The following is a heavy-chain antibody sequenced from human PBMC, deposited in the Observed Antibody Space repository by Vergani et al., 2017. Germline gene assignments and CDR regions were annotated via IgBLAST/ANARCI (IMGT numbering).Heavy chain of an antibody. CDR3: ASLWFGELLRGRNGMDV. V-gene: IGHV4-39*01. CDR2: IYYSGSP. Sequence: QLQLQESGPRLVKPSEALSLTCTVSGDSMNSGKYYWGWVRQSPGRGLEWIGSIYYSGSPYYNPSFESRASVSIDVSKNQFSLTLNSVTAADTAVYYCASLWFGELLRGRNGMDVWGQGTTVTVSS. J-gene: IGHJ6*02. D-gene: IGHD3-10*01. CDR1: GDSMNSGKYY.